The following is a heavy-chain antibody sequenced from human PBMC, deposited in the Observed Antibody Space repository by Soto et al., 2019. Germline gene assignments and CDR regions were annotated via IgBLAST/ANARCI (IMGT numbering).Heavy chain of an antibody. D-gene: IGHD3-3*02. CDR3: AGDRQYYHCWSGNQNEGTDGMDV. J-gene: IGHJ6*02. V-gene: IGHV4-34*01. CDR1: GGSIGGYT. CDR2: INHSGGT. Sequence: SETLSLTCSVYGGSIGGYTWTWVRQAPGKGLEWVGEINHSGGTNYNSSLKSRVVISVDTTKNQFSLIVYSVTAADTAVSCCAGDRQYYHCWSGNQNEGTDGMDVGGQGTMVAVFS.